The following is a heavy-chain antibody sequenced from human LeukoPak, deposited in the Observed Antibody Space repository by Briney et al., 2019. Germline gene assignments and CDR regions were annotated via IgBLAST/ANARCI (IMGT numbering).Heavy chain of an antibody. CDR2: IYYSGST. V-gene: IGHV4-59*01. Sequence: SETLSLTCTVSGGSISDYYWSWLRQPPGKGLEWIGYIYYSGSTTYNPSLKSRVAMSVDTSKNQFSLRLSSGTAADTAVYYCARGDFCSSTSCYLRPMDVWGKGTTVTVSS. CDR3: ARGDFCSSTSCYLRPMDV. D-gene: IGHD2-2*01. J-gene: IGHJ6*03. CDR1: GGSISDYY.